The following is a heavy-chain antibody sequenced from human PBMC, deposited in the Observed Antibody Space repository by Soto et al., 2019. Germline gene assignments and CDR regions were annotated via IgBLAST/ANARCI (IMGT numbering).Heavy chain of an antibody. V-gene: IGHV5-51*01. CDR3: ARQGGAYVSIDY. J-gene: IGHJ4*02. Sequence: GESLKISCKASGYDFATFWIVWVRQVPGKGLEWMGVIYPDDSDVTYSPPFQGQVTISADKSTTTAYLQWSSLKASDTAIYYCARQGGAYVSIDYWGQGTQVTVSS. CDR1: GYDFATFW. CDR2: IYPDDSDV. D-gene: IGHD3-16*01.